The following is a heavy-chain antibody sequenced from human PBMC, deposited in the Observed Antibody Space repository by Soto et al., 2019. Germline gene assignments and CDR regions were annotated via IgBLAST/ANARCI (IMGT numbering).Heavy chain of an antibody. D-gene: IGHD6-19*01. Sequence: TSETLSLTCTVSGGSISSGDYYWSWIRRPPGKGLEWIGYIYYSGSTYYNPSLKSRVTISVDTSKNQFSLKLTSVTAADTAVYYCARDRGSGWYGGARVNWFDPWGQGTLVTVSS. CDR1: GGSISSGDYY. V-gene: IGHV4-30-4*01. J-gene: IGHJ5*02. CDR3: ARDRGSGWYGGARVNWFDP. CDR2: IYYSGST.